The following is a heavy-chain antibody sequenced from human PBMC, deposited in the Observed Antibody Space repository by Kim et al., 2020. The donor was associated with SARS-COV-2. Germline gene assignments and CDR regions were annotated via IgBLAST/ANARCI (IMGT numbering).Heavy chain of an antibody. D-gene: IGHD2-15*01. CDR1: GGSISSGGYY. Sequence: SETLSLTCTVSGGSISSGGYYWSWIRQHPGKGLEWIGYIYYSGSTYYNPSLKSRVTISVDTSKNQFSLKLSSVTAADTAVYYCARVQHHYWYGMDVWGQGTTVTVSS. CDR2: IYYSGST. V-gene: IGHV4-31*03. CDR3: ARVQHHYWYGMDV. J-gene: IGHJ6*02.